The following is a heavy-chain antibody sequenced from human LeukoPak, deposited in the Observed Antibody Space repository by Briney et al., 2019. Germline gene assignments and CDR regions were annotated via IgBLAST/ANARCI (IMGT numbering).Heavy chain of an antibody. CDR1: GYSFTSYW. J-gene: IGHJ5*02. CDR3: AGVPAASPNWFDP. V-gene: IGHV5-51*03. D-gene: IGHD2-2*01. Sequence: PGESLKISCKGSGYSFTSYWIGWVRQMPGKGLEWMGIIYPGDSDTRYSPSFQGQVTISADKSISTAYPQWSSLKASDTAMYYCAGVPAASPNWFDPWGQGTLVTVSS. CDR2: IYPGDSDT.